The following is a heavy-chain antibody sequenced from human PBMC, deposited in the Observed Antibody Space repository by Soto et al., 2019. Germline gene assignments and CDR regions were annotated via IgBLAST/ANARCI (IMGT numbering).Heavy chain of an antibody. CDR1: GFTVRTNY. CDR2: IYSGGTT. CDR3: ASSPHYSRSYYFDY. V-gene: IGHV3-53*01. D-gene: IGHD1-26*01. J-gene: IGHJ4*02. Sequence: EVQLVESGGGLIQPGGSLRLSCAASGFTVRTNYMSWVRQAPGKGLEWVSLIYSGGTTYYADSVKGRFSISRDNSKNTLYLQNNSLRSKDTAVYYCASSPHYSRSYYFDYWGQGTLVTVSS.